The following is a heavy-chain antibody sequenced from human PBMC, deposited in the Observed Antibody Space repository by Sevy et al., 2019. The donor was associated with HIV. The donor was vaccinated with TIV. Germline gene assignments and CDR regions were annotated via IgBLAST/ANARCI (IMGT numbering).Heavy chain of an antibody. Sequence: ASVKVSCKASGYTFTSYGISWVRQAPGQGLEWMGWISAYNGNTNYAQKLQGRVTMTTDTSTSTAYIELRSLRSDDTAVYYCAREGGPYYYDSSGYEYYFDYWGQGTLVTVSS. CDR1: GYTFTSYG. CDR2: ISAYNGNT. V-gene: IGHV1-18*01. CDR3: AREGGPYYYDSSGYEYYFDY. J-gene: IGHJ4*02. D-gene: IGHD3-22*01.